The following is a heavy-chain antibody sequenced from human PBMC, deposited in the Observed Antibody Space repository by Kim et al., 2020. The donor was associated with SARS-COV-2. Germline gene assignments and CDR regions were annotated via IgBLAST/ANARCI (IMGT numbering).Heavy chain of an antibody. J-gene: IGHJ6*02. CDR3: ARQIFGVVIIKAYYYYGMDV. V-gene: IGHV3-7*04. Sequence: RFTISGDNAKNSLYLQMNSLRAEDTAVYYCARQIFGVVIIKAYYYYGMDVWGQGTTVTVSS. D-gene: IGHD3-3*01.